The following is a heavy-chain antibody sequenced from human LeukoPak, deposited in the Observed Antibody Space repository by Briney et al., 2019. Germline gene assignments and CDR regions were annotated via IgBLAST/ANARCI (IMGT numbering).Heavy chain of an antibody. D-gene: IGHD6-19*01. J-gene: IGHJ6*02. CDR3: AKDRGSGLYYYIMDV. CDR1: GFTFDDYA. Sequence: GRSLRLSCTASGFTFDDYAMHWVRQAPGKGLEWVSGISWNSGRIDYADSVKGRFTISRDNAKNSLYLQMNSLRAEDTASYYCAKDRGSGLYYYIMDVWGQGTTVTVSS. V-gene: IGHV3-9*01. CDR2: ISWNSGRI.